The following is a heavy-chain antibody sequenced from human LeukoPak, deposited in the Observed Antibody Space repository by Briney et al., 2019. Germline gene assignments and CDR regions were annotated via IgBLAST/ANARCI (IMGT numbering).Heavy chain of an antibody. CDR3: ARVLARVPAAMGAFDI. CDR1: GGSISSYY. J-gene: IGHJ3*02. Sequence: SETLSLTCTVSGGSISSYYWSWIRQPPGKGLEWIGYIYYSGSTNYNPSLKSRVTISVDTSKDQFSLKLSSVTAADTAVYYCARVLARVPAAMGAFDIWGQGTMVTVSS. D-gene: IGHD2-2*01. CDR2: IYYSGST. V-gene: IGHV4-59*01.